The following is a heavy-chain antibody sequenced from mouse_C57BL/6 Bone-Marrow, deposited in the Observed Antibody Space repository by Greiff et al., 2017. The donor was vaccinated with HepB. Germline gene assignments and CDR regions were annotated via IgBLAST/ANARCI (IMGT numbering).Heavy chain of an antibody. Sequence: VHLKQSGAELVRPGASVKLSCTASGFNIKDDYMHWVKQRPEQGLEWIGWIDPENGDTEYASKFQGKATITADTSSNTAYLQLSSLTSEDTAVYYCTTGTPGDWGQGTLVTVSA. J-gene: IGHJ3*01. CDR2: IDPENGDT. D-gene: IGHD2-14*01. V-gene: IGHV14-4*01. CDR1: GFNIKDDY. CDR3: TTGTPGD.